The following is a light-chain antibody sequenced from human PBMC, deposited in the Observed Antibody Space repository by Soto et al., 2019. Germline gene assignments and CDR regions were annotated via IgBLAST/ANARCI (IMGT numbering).Light chain of an antibody. CDR1: QSVLETSNKKNY. CDR3: QQYYITPYT. Sequence: DIVMTQSPDSLAVSLGERATFSCKSSQSVLETSNKKNYLAWYKQKPGQPPKLLIYWASTRESGVPDRFRGSGSGTDFTLTISSLQAEDVAVYYCQQYYITPYTFGQGTKLEMK. V-gene: IGKV4-1*01. J-gene: IGKJ2*01. CDR2: WAS.